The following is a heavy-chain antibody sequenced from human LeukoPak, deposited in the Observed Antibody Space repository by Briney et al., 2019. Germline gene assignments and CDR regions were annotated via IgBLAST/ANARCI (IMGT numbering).Heavy chain of an antibody. J-gene: IGHJ4*02. Sequence: PGGSLRLSCAASGFTFSSYAMSWVRQTPGKGLDWVSGISGSGGSTYYADSVKGRFTISRDNSKNTLYLQMNSLRAEDTAVYYCAKDPEYSGSYYQLIDYWGQGTLVTVSS. CDR3: AKDPEYSGSYYQLIDY. CDR2: ISGSGGST. D-gene: IGHD1-26*01. CDR1: GFTFSSYA. V-gene: IGHV3-23*01.